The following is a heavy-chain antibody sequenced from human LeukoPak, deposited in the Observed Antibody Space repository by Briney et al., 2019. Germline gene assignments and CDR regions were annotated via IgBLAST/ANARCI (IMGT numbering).Heavy chain of an antibody. Sequence: GASVKVSCKASGYTFTGYYMHWVRQAPGQGLEWMGWINPNSGGTNYAQKFQGRVTMTRDTSISTAYMELSRLRSDDTAVYYCARAGGMYSGSYYFDYWGQGTLVTVSS. CDR2: INPNSGGT. J-gene: IGHJ4*02. V-gene: IGHV1-2*02. CDR3: ARAGGMYSGSYYFDY. D-gene: IGHD1-26*01. CDR1: GYTFTGYY.